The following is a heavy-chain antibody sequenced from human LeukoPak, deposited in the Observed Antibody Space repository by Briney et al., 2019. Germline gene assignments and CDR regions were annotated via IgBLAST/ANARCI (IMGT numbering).Heavy chain of an antibody. CDR3: VIEYNWGFDY. V-gene: IGHV3-30*02. D-gene: IGHD1-1*01. J-gene: IGHJ4*02. CDR2: IRNDGSND. CDR1: GFTFSHHG. Sequence: GGSLRLSCAASGFTFSHHGMHWVRQAPGKGLEWVAFIRNDGSNDYYADSVKGRFTISRDNSKNNVYLQMHSLRVEDTSIYYCVIEYNWGFDYWGQGTVVAVSS.